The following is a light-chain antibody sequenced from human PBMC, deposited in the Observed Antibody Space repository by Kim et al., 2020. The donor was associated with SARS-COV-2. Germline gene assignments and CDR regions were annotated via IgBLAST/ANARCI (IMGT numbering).Light chain of an antibody. V-gene: IGLV1-44*01. CDR3: AAWDDSLNGVV. CDR1: PSHIVGNS. CDR2: DNN. Sequence: GQRVTISCSGSPSHIVGNSVHWYQQLSGAAPKLLIYDNNRRPSGVPDRFSGSKSGSSASLAISGVQSDDEADYHCAAWDDSLNGVVFGGGTQLTVL. J-gene: IGLJ2*01.